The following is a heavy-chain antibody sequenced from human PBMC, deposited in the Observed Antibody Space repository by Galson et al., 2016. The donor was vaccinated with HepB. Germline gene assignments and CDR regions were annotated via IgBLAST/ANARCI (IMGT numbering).Heavy chain of an antibody. V-gene: IGHV3-48*01. CDR3: ARELQLLPSLGY. D-gene: IGHD5-18*01. Sequence: SLRLSCAASGFTLNRYNMNWVRQAPGKGLEWISYISSSSSPIYYADSVKGRFTISRDNATNSLYLQMNSLRAEDTAVYYCARELQLLPSLGYWGQGTLVTVSS. J-gene: IGHJ4*02. CDR1: GFTLNRYN. CDR2: ISSSSSPI.